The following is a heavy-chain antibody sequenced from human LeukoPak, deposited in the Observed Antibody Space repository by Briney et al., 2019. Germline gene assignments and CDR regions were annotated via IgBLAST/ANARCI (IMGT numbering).Heavy chain of an antibody. CDR3: ARGGSGSYYNVSYYYYYMDV. Sequence: SETLSLTCTVSGGSISSGSYYWSWIRQPAGKGLEWIGRIYTSGSTNYNPSLKSRVTISVDTSKNQFSLKLSSVTAADTAVYYCARGGSGSYYNVSYYYYYMDVWGKGTTVTISS. CDR1: GGSISSGSYY. V-gene: IGHV4-61*02. CDR2: IYTSGST. J-gene: IGHJ6*03. D-gene: IGHD3-10*01.